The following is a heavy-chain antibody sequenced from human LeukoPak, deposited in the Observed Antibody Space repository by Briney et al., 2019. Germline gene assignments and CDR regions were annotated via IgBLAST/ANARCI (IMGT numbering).Heavy chain of an antibody. D-gene: IGHD5-18*01. V-gene: IGHV4-4*07. CDR1: GGSFSGYY. Sequence: SETLSLTCAVYGGSFSGYYWSWIRQPAGKGLEWIGRIYTSGSTNYNPSLKSRVTMSVDTSKNQFSLKLSSVTAADTAVYYCAREPRGTAMVDYWGQGTLVTVSS. CDR2: IYTSGST. J-gene: IGHJ4*02. CDR3: AREPRGTAMVDY.